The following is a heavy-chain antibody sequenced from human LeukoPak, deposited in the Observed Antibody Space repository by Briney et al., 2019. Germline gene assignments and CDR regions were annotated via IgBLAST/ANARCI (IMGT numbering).Heavy chain of an antibody. CDR2: ISSSSSTI. J-gene: IGHJ4*02. Sequence: GGSLRLSCAASGFTFSSYSMNWVRQAPGRGLEWVPYISSSSSTIYYADSVKGRFTISRDNAKNSLYLQMNSLRAEDTAVYYCARDQVGDSYDFWSGYYTPNYFDYWGQGTLVTVSS. CDR3: ARDQVGDSYDFWSGYYTPNYFDY. V-gene: IGHV3-48*01. CDR1: GFTFSSYS. D-gene: IGHD3-3*01.